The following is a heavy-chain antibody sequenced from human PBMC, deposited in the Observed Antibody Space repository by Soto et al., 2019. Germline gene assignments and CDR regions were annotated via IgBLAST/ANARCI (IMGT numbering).Heavy chain of an antibody. CDR1: GGSISSYY. CDR2: SYYSGST. CDR3: ARGDYDYGMDV. J-gene: IGHJ6*02. Sequence: QVQLQESGPGLVKPSETLSLTCTVSGGSISSYYWCWIRQPPGKGLEWSGYSYYSGSTKYIPSLNGRVSISVDTAKNQFSRKLRFVTAADTAVDDCARGDYDYGMDVWGQGTTVTVSS. V-gene: IGHV4-59*01. D-gene: IGHD3-16*01.